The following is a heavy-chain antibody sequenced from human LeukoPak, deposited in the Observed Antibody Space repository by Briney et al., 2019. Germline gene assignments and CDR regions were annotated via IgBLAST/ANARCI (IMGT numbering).Heavy chain of an antibody. D-gene: IGHD6-13*01. CDR1: GYTLTSYD. V-gene: IGHV1-8*01. J-gene: IGHJ4*02. CDR2: MNPNSGNT. Sequence: ASVKVSCKASGYTLTSYDINWVRQATGQGLEWMGWMNPNSGNTGYAQKFQGRVTMTRNTSISTAYMELSSLRSEDTAVYYCARGFVRAYSSDFDYWGQGTLVTVSS. CDR3: ARGFVRAYSSDFDY.